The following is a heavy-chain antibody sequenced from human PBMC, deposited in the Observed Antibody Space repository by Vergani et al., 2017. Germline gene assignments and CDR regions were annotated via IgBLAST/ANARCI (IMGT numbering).Heavy chain of an antibody. CDR3: TTDRRYCGDVSYSWLRDHHYYGMDV. V-gene: IGHV3-15*07. CDR1: GFSFRNAW. CDR2: IKSTFDRGTT. Sequence: EVQLVESGGGIVKPGGSLRLSCVASGFSFRNAWMNWVRRTPGKGLEWVGRIKSTFDRGTTDYAAAVKGRFTISRDDSKNTLFLQMNGLKTEDTGGYYCTTDRRYCGDVSYSWLRDHHYYGMDVLQQGATVTVSS. D-gene: IGHD2-21*01. J-gene: IGHJ6*01.